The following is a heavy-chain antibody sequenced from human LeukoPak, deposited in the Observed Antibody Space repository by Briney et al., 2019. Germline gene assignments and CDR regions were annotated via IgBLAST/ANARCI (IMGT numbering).Heavy chain of an antibody. Sequence: GGSLRLSCAASGFTFSSYWMSWVRQAPGKGLEWVANIRQDGRGKYYVDSVKGRFTISRDNAKNSLYLQMNSLRAEDTAVYYCARDYYDFWSGYGYYYYYYNMDVWGKGTTVTVSS. CDR2: IRQDGRGK. D-gene: IGHD3-3*01. CDR1: GFTFSSYW. V-gene: IGHV3-7*01. J-gene: IGHJ6*03. CDR3: ARDYYDFWSGYGYYYYYYNMDV.